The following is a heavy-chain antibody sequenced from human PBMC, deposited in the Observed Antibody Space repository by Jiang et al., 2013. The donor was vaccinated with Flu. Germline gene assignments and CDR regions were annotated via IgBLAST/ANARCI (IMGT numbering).Heavy chain of an antibody. CDR3: AREAAEARAVPADMKGDYYDFYGIDV. V-gene: IGHV3-11*01. D-gene: IGHD2-2*01. CDR1: GFIFTDYY. J-gene: IGHJ6*02. Sequence: ASGFIFTDYYMSWIRQAPGKGLEWISYISSTGSTRYYADSVKGRFTISRETAHSSLFLQMDSLRAEDTAVYYCAREAAEARAVPADMKGDYYDFYGIDVWGQGTTVTVSS. CDR2: ISSTGSTR.